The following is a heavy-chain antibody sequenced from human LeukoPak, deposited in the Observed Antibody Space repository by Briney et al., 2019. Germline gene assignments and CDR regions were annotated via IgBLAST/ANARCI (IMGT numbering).Heavy chain of an antibody. D-gene: IGHD4-23*01. CDR3: ARVGTTVVTPDGMDV. Sequence: GESLKISCKGSGYSFTSYWIGWVRQIPGKGLEWMGIIYPGDSDTRYSPSFRGQVTISADKSISTAYLQWSSLKASDTAMYYCARVGTTVVTPDGMDVWGQGTTVTVSS. CDR1: GYSFTSYW. J-gene: IGHJ6*02. V-gene: IGHV5-51*01. CDR2: IYPGDSDT.